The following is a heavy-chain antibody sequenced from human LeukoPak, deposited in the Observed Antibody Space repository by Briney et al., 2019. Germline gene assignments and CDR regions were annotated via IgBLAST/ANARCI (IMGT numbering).Heavy chain of an antibody. J-gene: IGHJ4*02. CDR3: AVVDDYGDYGD. CDR2: ISSSSSTI. V-gene: IGHV3-48*04. D-gene: IGHD4-17*01. Sequence: GGSLRLSCAASGFTFSSYSMNWVRQAPGKGLEWVSYISSSSSTIYYADSVEGRFTISRDNAKNSLYLQMNSLRAEDTAVYYCAVVDDYGDYGDWGQGTLVTVSS. CDR1: GFTFSSYS.